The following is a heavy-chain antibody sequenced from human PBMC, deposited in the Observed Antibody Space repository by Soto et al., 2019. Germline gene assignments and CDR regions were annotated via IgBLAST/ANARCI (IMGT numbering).Heavy chain of an antibody. D-gene: IGHD4-4*01. CDR3: GCWGGHDYNY. Sequence: EVQLVQSGGGLVKPGGTLRLSCVGSGFTFTDFYMNWVRQAPGKGLEWVTNIRPDGTETKYVESVRGRIATSKDNAKNSLILQMNGLRADDTALYCCGCWGGHDYNYWGQGILVTVSS. CDR2: IRPDGTET. V-gene: IGHV3-7*03. CDR1: GFTFTDFY. J-gene: IGHJ4*02.